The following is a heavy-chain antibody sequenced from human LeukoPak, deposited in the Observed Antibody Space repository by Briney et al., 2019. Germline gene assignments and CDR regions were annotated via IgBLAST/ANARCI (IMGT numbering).Heavy chain of an antibody. CDR3: ARDGLLWFGESDAFDI. D-gene: IGHD3-10*01. CDR1: GGSISSYY. J-gene: IGHJ3*02. CDR2: IYYSGST. V-gene: IGHV4-59*01. Sequence: SETLSLTCTVSGGSISSYYWSWIRQPPGKGLEWIGYIYYSGSTNYNPSLKSRVTISVDTSKNQFSLKLSSVTAADTAVYYCARDGLLWFGESDAFDIWGQGTMVTVSS.